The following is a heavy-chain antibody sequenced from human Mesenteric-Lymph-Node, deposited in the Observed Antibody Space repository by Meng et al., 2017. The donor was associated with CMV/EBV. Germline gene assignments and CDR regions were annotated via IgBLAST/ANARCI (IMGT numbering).Heavy chain of an antibody. D-gene: IGHD3-10*01. J-gene: IGHJ3*02. Sequence: SETLSLTCNVSGGSISSSRSYWVWIRQPPGKGLEWIGGVSYGGSTYYSPSLKSRVTISLDTSKNEFSLNLSSVTAADTALYYCAKEGPGSYSEAFHIWGQGTMVTVSS. CDR1: GGSISSSRSY. CDR3: AKEGPGSYSEAFHI. CDR2: VSYGGST. V-gene: IGHV4-39*07.